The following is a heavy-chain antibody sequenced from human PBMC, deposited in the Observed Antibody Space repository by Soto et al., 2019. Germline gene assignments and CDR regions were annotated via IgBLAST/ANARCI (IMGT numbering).Heavy chain of an antibody. J-gene: IGHJ6*02. CDR2: IVVGSGNT. CDR3: ARALTGYGMDV. Sequence: SVKVSCKASGFTFASSARQWVRQARGQRLEWIGWIVVGSGNTEYAQKFQGRVTMTTDASTSTAYMELGSLRSDDTAIYYCARALTGYGMDVWGQGTTVTVSS. CDR1: GFTFASSA. V-gene: IGHV1-58*02.